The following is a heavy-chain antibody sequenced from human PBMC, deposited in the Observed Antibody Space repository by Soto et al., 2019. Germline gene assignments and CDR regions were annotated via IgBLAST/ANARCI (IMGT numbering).Heavy chain of an antibody. V-gene: IGHV4-34*01. CDR3: ARGFSVGGHYYYYYYMDV. CDR1: GGSFIDYS. J-gene: IGHJ6*03. Sequence: SETLSLTCAVYGGSFIDYSWGWIRQSPGTGLEWIGEINHSGSANYNPSLKSRVTISVDTSKNQFSLKLYSVTAADTAVYYCARGFSVGGHYYYYYYMDVWGKGTTVTVSS. CDR2: INHSGSA. D-gene: IGHD3-3*01.